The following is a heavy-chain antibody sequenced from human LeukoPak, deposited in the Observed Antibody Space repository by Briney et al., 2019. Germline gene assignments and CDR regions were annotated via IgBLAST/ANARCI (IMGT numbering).Heavy chain of an antibody. CDR2: INHSGST. CDR3: ARGDPFRAGWLDP. J-gene: IGHJ5*02. V-gene: IGHV4-34*01. D-gene: IGHD6-13*01. Sequence: SETLSLTCAVYGGSFSGYYWSWIRQPPGKGLEWIGEINHSGSTNYNPSLKSRVTISVDTSKNQFSLKLSSVTAADTAVYYCARGDPFRAGWLDPWGQGTLVTVSS. CDR1: GGSFSGYY.